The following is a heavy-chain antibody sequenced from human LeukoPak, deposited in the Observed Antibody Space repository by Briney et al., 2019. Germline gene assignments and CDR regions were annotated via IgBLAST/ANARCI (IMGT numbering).Heavy chain of an antibody. CDR1: GGSISSYY. J-gene: IGHJ6*03. Sequence: SETLSLTCTVSGGSISSYYWSWIRQPAGKGLEWIGRIYTSGSTNYNPSLKSRVTMSVDTSKNQFSLKPSSVAAADTAVYYCARVVVDTAMQKYYYYYMDVWGKGTTVTVSS. CDR2: IYTSGST. D-gene: IGHD5-18*01. V-gene: IGHV4-4*07. CDR3: ARVVVDTAMQKYYYYYMDV.